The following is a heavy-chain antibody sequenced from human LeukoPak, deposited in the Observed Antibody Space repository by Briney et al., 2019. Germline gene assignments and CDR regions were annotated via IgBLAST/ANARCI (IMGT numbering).Heavy chain of an antibody. CDR3: AKAAAAYYYYYYMDV. CDR1: GFTFDDYA. J-gene: IGHJ6*03. Sequence: PGRSLRLSCAASGFTFDDYAMHWDRQAPGKGLEWVSGISWNSGSIGYADSVKGRFTISRDDAKNSLYLQMNSLRTEDMALYYCAKAAAAYYYYYYMDVWGKGTTVTVSS. CDR2: ISWNSGSI. D-gene: IGHD6-13*01. V-gene: IGHV3-9*03.